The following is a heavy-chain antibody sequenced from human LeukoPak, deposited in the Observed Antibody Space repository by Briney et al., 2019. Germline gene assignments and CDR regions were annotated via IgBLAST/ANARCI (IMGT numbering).Heavy chain of an antibody. J-gene: IGHJ6*02. Sequence: SETLSLTCTVSGGSISSYYWRWIRQPPGKGLEWIGYIYYSGSTNYNPSLKSRVSISLDTSKNQFSLKLSSVTAADTAVYYCARDGGASRMDVWGQGTTVTVSS. CDR2: IYYSGST. CDR3: ARDGGASRMDV. D-gene: IGHD3-10*01. V-gene: IGHV4-59*01. CDR1: GGSISSYY.